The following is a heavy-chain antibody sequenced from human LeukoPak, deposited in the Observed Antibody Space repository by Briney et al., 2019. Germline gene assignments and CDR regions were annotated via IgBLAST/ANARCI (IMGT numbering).Heavy chain of an antibody. CDR3: ARPSGDRYSMDV. CDR2: INVDGSVK. J-gene: IGHJ6*03. V-gene: IGHV3-7*01. CDR1: GFTFSNYY. D-gene: IGHD3-10*01. Sequence: GGSLRLSCATSGFTFSNYYMSWVRQAPGKGLEWVANINVDGSVKYYVDSVKGRFTISRDNAKSSLYLQMNSLRAEDTAVYFCARPSGDRYSMDVWGKGTTVTVSS.